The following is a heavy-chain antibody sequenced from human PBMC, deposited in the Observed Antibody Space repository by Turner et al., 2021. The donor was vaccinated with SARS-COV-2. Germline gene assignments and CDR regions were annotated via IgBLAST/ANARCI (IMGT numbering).Heavy chain of an antibody. CDR3: ARGFSGNYYYFDY. CDR2: ISYDGSNK. Sequence: VQLVESGGGLVQPGGSLRLSCAASGFTFSSYAMHWVRQAPGKGLEWVAVISYDGSNKYYADSVKGRFTISRDNSKNTLYLQMNSLRAEDTAVYYCARGFSGNYYYFDYWGQGTLVTVSS. D-gene: IGHD1-26*01. V-gene: IGHV3-30-3*01. J-gene: IGHJ4*02. CDR1: GFTFSSYA.